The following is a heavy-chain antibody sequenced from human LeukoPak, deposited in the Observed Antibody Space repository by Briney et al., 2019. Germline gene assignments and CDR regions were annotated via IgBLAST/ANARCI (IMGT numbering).Heavy chain of an antibody. Sequence: SETLSLTCTVSGGSISSSSYYWGWIRQPPGKGLEWIGSIYYSGGTYYNPSLKSRVTISVDTSKNQFSLKLSSVTAADTAVYYCAQTINGWELAFDVWGQGTMVTVSS. J-gene: IGHJ3*01. V-gene: IGHV4-39*01. CDR2: IYYSGGT. CDR3: AQTINGWELAFDV. D-gene: IGHD1-26*01. CDR1: GGSISSSSYY.